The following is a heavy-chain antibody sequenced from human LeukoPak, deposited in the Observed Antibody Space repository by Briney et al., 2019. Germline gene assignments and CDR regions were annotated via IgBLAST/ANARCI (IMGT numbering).Heavy chain of an antibody. V-gene: IGHV4-30-4*01. CDR1: GGSISSGDYY. J-gene: IGHJ3*02. Sequence: SETLSLTCTVSGGSISSGDYYWSWIRQPPGKGLEWIGYIYYSGSTYYNPSLKSRVTISVDTSKNQFSLKLSSVTAADTAVYYCARELPSNYYDSSGYEAGDAFDIWGQGTMVTVSS. CDR2: IYYSGST. D-gene: IGHD3-22*01. CDR3: ARELPSNYYDSSGYEAGDAFDI.